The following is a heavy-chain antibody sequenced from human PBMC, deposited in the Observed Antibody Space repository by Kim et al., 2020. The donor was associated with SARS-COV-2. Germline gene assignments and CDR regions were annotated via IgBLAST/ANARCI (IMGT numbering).Heavy chain of an antibody. CDR2: INHSGST. CDR1: GGSFSGYY. D-gene: IGHD3-9*01. CDR3: ARKGAYYDILTGYTY. V-gene: IGHV4-34*01. Sequence: SETLSLTCAVYGGSFSGYYWSWIRQPPGKGLEWIGEINHSGSTNYNPSLKSRVTISVDTSKNQFSLKLSSVTAADTAVYYCARKGAYYDILTGYTYWGQGTLVTFSS. J-gene: IGHJ4*02.